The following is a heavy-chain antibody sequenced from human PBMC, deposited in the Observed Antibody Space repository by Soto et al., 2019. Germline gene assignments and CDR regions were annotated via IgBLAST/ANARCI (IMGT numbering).Heavy chain of an antibody. CDR2: MYNTGST. V-gene: IGHV4-59*01. Sequence: QVQLQESGPGLVKPSETLSLTCTVSGGSISSYYWSWIRQPPGKGLEWIGYMYNTGSTVYNPFLKSRLTLSVDTSKNPFSLKLNAVTAADTAVYYCARDLWGYCGTDCYPLDVWGQGTTVTVSS. J-gene: IGHJ6*02. D-gene: IGHD2-21*02. CDR1: GGSISSYY. CDR3: ARDLWGYCGTDCYPLDV.